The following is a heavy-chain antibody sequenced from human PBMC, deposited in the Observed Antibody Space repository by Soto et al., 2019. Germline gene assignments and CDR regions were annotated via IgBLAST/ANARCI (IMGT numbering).Heavy chain of an antibody. CDR2: IQSGGTK. D-gene: IGHD2-15*01. J-gene: IGHJ6*04. V-gene: IGHV3-66*01. CDR1: GFTVSSKY. CDR3: ARDEVVCDGGRCYGITLDV. Sequence: EVQLVESGGGLVQPGGSLRLSCAASGFTVSSKYMTWVRQAPGKGLEWVSLIQSGGTKYYADSVKGRFIISRDTAENTLHHQMDSLRGEDTSVYYCARDEVVCDGGRCYGITLDVWGKGTTVTVSS.